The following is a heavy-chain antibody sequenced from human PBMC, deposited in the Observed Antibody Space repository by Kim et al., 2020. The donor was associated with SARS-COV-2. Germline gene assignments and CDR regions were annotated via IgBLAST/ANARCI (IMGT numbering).Heavy chain of an antibody. J-gene: IGHJ3*01. Sequence: YYAGSVRGRFTTTRENSKNTLYLQMESLGAEDTAVYYCAKEWYGWLRFAESWGQGTMVTVAS. D-gene: IGHD2-15*01. V-gene: IGHV3-23*01. CDR3: AKEWYGWLRFAES.